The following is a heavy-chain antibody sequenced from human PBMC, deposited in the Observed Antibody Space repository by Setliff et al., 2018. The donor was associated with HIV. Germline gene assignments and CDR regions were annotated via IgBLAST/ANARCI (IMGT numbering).Heavy chain of an antibody. Sequence: SETLSLTCAVSGYSISRNEWWGWIRQPPGKGLAWIGYISNSGKTYYNPSLNSRVTLSADTSKNQFSLKLSSVTAVATAVYYCAKTVPHRTAQDAFDIWGQVTMVTVSS. CDR2: ISNSGKT. CDR3: AKTVPHRTAQDAFDI. J-gene: IGHJ3*02. CDR1: GYSISRNEW. V-gene: IGHV4-28*01.